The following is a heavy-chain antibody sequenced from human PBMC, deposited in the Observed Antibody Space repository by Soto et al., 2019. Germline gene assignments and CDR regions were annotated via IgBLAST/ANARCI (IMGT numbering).Heavy chain of an antibody. V-gene: IGHV4-34*01. CDR2: INHSGST. J-gene: IGHJ4*01. CDR1: GGSFSGYY. D-gene: IGHD6-13*01. CDR3: ARAGYSSSDFDH. Sequence: TSETLSLTCAVYGGSFSGYYWSWIRQPPGKGLEWIGEINHSGSTNYNPSLKSRGTISVDTSKNQFSLKLSSVPSADTAGYYCARAGYSSSDFDHWGQGTLVTVS.